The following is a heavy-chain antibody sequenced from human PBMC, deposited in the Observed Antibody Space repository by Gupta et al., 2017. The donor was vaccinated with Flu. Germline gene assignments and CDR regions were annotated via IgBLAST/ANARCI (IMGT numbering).Heavy chain of an antibody. CDR2: INHSGST. J-gene: IGHJ4*02. CDR3: ARGVGAAAGTGY. Sequence: QVQLQQWGAGLLKPSETLSLTCAVYGGSFSGYYWSWIRQPPGKGLEWIGEINHSGSTNYNPSLKSRVTISVDTSKNQFSLKLSSVTAADTAVYYCARGVGAAAGTGYWGQGTLVTVSS. D-gene: IGHD6-13*01. V-gene: IGHV4-34*01. CDR1: GGSFSGYY.